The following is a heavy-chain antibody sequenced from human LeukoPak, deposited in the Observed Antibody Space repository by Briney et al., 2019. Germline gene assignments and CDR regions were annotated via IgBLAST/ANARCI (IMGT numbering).Heavy chain of an antibody. V-gene: IGHV3-7*03. CDR1: GFTFGKYW. CDR3: ARDQYDTWSRRGNFDS. Sequence: GGSLRLSCVASGFTFGKYWMSWVRQAPGKGLEWVANIKLDGSEKNYVDSVEGRFTISRDNTKNSLYLQMNSLRAEDTAVFYCARDQYDTWSRRGNFDSWGQGTLVIVSS. D-gene: IGHD3-3*01. CDR2: IKLDGSEK. J-gene: IGHJ4*02.